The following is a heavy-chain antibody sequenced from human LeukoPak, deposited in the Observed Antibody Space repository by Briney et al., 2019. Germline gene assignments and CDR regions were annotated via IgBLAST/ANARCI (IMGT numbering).Heavy chain of an antibody. V-gene: IGHV4-59*08. CDR1: GGSISGDH. Sequence: SETLSLTCTVSGGSISGDHWNWLRQPPGKGLEWIGNIYYSGNTNCNPSLKSRVTISVDTSKNQFSLKLSSVTAADTAVYYCARRNDFDIWGQGTMVTVSS. CDR2: IYYSGNT. J-gene: IGHJ3*02. CDR3: ARRNDFDI.